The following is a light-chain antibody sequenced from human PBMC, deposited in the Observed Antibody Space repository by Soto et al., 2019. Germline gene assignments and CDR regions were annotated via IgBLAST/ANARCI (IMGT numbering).Light chain of an antibody. CDR1: QSVSST. V-gene: IGKV3-20*01. CDR2: GAS. CDR3: LQHSSSPWT. Sequence: ATLSVSHGERATLSCRASQSVSSTLAWYQQKPGQAPRLLIYGASSRDTGIPYRFSGSGSGTDFTLTISRLEPEDFAMYYCLQHSSSPWTFGQGTNVDIK. J-gene: IGKJ1*01.